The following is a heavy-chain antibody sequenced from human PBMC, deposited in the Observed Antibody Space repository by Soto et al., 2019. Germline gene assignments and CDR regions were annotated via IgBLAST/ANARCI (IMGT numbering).Heavy chain of an antibody. CDR1: GGSISSGDYY. Sequence: QVQLQESGPGLVKPSQTLSLTCTVSGGSISSGDYYWSWIRQPPGKGLEWIGYIYYSGSTYYNPSLKSRVTXXVXTXXNQFSLKLSSVTAADTAVYYCASPSQAGYSYGYSYWGQGTLVTVSS. D-gene: IGHD5-18*01. V-gene: IGHV4-30-4*01. J-gene: IGHJ4*02. CDR2: IYYSGST. CDR3: ASPSQAGYSYGYSY.